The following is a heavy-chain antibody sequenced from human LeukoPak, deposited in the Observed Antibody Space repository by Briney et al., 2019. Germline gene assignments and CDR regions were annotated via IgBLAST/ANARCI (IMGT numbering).Heavy chain of an antibody. CDR3: ARAYFGTMVRGPFDY. V-gene: IGHV1-18*01. CDR2: ISAYNGNT. Sequence: GASVKVSCKASGYTFTSYGISWVRQAPGQGLEWMGWISAYNGNTNYAQKLQGRVTMTTDTSTSTAYMELRSLRSDDTAVYYCARAYFGTMVRGPFDYWGQGTLVTVSS. CDR1: GYTFTSYG. J-gene: IGHJ4*02. D-gene: IGHD3-10*01.